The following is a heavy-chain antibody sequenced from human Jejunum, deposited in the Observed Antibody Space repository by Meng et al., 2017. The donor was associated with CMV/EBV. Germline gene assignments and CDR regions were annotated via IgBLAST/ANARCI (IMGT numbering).Heavy chain of an antibody. D-gene: IGHD4-11*01. CDR1: FTFRSYC. CDR2: IPFDGTNT. CDR3: AKDKIPVSPYYYGMDV. J-gene: IGHJ6*02. Sequence: FTFRSYCMHWVRLAPGKGLAWVAFIPFDGTNTSLVDSVKGRFTISRDNSKNMLFLQMNSLRAEDTAVYYCAKDKIPVSPYYYGMDVWGQGTTVTVSS. V-gene: IGHV3-30*02.